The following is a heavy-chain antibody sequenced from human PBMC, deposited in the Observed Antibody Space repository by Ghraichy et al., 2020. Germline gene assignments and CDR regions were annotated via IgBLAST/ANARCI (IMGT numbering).Heavy chain of an antibody. V-gene: IGHV4-34*01. CDR3: ARGVDCSGASCYVGGFDP. D-gene: IGHD2-15*01. Sequence: SETLSLTCAVYVGSFSGYYWSWIRQPPGKGLEWIGQINHSGSTNYNPSLKSRVIISVDTSKNQFSLKLSSVTATDTAVYYCARGVDCSGASCYVGGFDPWGQGTLVTVSS. J-gene: IGHJ5*02. CDR1: VGSFSGYY. CDR2: INHSGST.